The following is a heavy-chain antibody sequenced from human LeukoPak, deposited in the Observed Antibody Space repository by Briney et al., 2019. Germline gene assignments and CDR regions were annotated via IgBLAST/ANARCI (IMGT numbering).Heavy chain of an antibody. D-gene: IGHD6-19*01. V-gene: IGHV1-8*01. J-gene: IGHJ4*02. CDR3: ARGYSSHSLIDY. CDR2: MNPNSGNT. CDR1: GYTFTSYD. Sequence: ASVKVSCKASGYTFTSYDINWVRQATGQGLEWMGWMNPNSGNTGYAQKFQGRVTMTRNTSISTAYMELGSLRSEDTAVYYCARGYSSHSLIDYWGQGTLVTVSS.